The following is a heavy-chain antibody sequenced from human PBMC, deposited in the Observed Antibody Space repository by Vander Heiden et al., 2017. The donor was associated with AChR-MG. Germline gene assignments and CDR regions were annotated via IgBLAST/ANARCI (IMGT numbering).Heavy chain of an antibody. CDR1: GFTFSSSA. CDR3: AKIPGSGNPYYYYYYYMDV. V-gene: IGHV3-23*01. CDR2: ISGSGGGT. Sequence: EVQLLASGGCLVQPGGSLRPACAASGFTFSSSAMGWVRQAPGKGLEWVSAISGSGGGTYYADSVKGQFTISRDNSKNTLYLQMNSLRVEDTAVYYCAKIPGSGNPYYYYYYYMDVWGRGTTVTVSS. J-gene: IGHJ6*03. D-gene: IGHD3-10*01.